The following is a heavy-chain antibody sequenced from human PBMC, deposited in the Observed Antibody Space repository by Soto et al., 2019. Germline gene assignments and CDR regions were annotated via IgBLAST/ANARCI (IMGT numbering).Heavy chain of an antibody. CDR2: IYYSGST. J-gene: IGHJ6*03. D-gene: IGHD3-10*01. Sequence: QLQLQESGPGLVKPSETLSLTCTVSGGSISSSSYYWGWIRQPPGKGLEWIGRIYYSGSTNYNPSLKRRVTISVDSSKNQFSLTLSSVTDAYTAVYYCARHRHGSGSYYFILGNYMDVWGKGTTVTVSS. V-gene: IGHV4-39*01. CDR3: ARHRHGSGSYYFILGNYMDV. CDR1: GGSISSSSYY.